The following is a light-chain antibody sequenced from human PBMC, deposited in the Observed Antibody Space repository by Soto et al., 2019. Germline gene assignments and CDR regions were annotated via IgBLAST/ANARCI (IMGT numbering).Light chain of an antibody. CDR2: AAN. J-gene: IGKJ2*01. CDR3: QQSYSTPAYT. Sequence: DIQMTQSPSSLSTSVGDRVTITCRASQYINNYLNWYQQKPGKAPKLLIFAANKLQSGVPSRFSDSGSGRDFTLPISSLQPEDFATYFCQQSYSTPAYTFGQGTKLDMK. CDR1: QYINNY. V-gene: IGKV1-39*01.